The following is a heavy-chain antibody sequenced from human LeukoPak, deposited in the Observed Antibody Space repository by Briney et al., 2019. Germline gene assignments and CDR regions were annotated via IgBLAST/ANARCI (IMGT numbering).Heavy chain of an antibody. Sequence: GGSLRLSCAASGFTVNSNYMSWVRPAPGKGLEWVSIIYSGGSTYYADSVKGRFTISRDNSKNTLFLQMNSLRAEDTAVYYCAGNGISVAGSYWGQGTLVTVSS. CDR1: GFTVNSNY. V-gene: IGHV3-53*01. D-gene: IGHD6-19*01. J-gene: IGHJ4*02. CDR2: IYSGGST. CDR3: AGNGISVAGSY.